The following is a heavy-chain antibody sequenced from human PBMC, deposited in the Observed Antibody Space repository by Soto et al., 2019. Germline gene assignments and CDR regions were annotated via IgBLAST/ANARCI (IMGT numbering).Heavy chain of an antibody. D-gene: IGHD6-13*01. CDR2: ISGSGGST. Sequence: EVQLLESGGGLVQPGGSLRLSCAASGFTFSSYAMSWVRQAPGKGLEWVSAISGSGGSTYYADSVKGRFTLSRDNSKNTPYLQMNRLRAEDTAVYYSVYSSTRLNHWGQGTLVTVSS. CDR3: VYSSTRLNH. CDR1: GFTFSSYA. V-gene: IGHV3-23*01. J-gene: IGHJ5*02.